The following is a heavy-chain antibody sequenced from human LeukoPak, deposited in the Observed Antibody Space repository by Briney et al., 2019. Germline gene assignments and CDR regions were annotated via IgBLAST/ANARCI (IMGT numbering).Heavy chain of an antibody. D-gene: IGHD3-10*01. Sequence: SETLSLTCTVSGGSISSYYWSWIRQPAGKGLEWIGRIYTSGSTNYNPSLKSRVTMSVDASKNQFSLELSSVTAADTAVYYCARGYVGGFGELINYYYYGMDVWGQGTTVTVSS. CDR1: GGSISSYY. J-gene: IGHJ6*02. V-gene: IGHV4-4*07. CDR3: ARGYVGGFGELINYYYYGMDV. CDR2: IYTSGST.